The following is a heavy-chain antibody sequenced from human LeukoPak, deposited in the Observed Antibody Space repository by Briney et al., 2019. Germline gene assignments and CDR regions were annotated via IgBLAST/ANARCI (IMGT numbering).Heavy chain of an antibody. CDR1: GFTFSSYS. V-gene: IGHV3-48*02. D-gene: IGHD3-3*01. Sequence: PGGSLRLSCAASGFTFSSYSMNWVRQAPGKGLEWVSYISSSSSTIYYADSVKGRFTISRDNAKNSLYLQMNSLRDEDTVVYYCARVSYDFWSGYSGAGSYGMDVWGQGTTVTVSS. CDR2: ISSSSSTI. CDR3: ARVSYDFWSGYSGAGSYGMDV. J-gene: IGHJ6*02.